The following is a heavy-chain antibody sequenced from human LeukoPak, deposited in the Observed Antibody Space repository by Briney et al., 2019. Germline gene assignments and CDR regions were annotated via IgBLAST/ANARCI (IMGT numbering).Heavy chain of an antibody. D-gene: IGHD3-3*01. CDR3: ARGLIITIYPVDAFDI. J-gene: IGHJ3*02. Sequence: PGGSLRLSCAASGFTFSGYSMNWVRRAPGKGLEWVTAISSSSSYIYYADSVKGRFTISRDNAKNSLYLQMNSLRAEDTAVYYCARGLIITIYPVDAFDIWGQGTLVTVSS. V-gene: IGHV3-21*01. CDR2: ISSSSSYI. CDR1: GFTFSGYS.